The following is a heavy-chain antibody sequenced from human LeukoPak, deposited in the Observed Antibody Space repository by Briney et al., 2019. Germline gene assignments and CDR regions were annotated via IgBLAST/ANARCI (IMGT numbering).Heavy chain of an antibody. Sequence: ASVKVSCKASGYTFTSYYMHWVRQAPGQGLEWMGWINPNSGGTNYAQKFQGRVTMTRDTSISTAYMELSRLRSDDTAVYYCARGAVAGYYYYYMDVWGKGTTVTVSS. J-gene: IGHJ6*03. CDR3: ARGAVAGYYYYYMDV. CDR1: GYTFTSYY. D-gene: IGHD6-19*01. CDR2: INPNSGGT. V-gene: IGHV1-2*02.